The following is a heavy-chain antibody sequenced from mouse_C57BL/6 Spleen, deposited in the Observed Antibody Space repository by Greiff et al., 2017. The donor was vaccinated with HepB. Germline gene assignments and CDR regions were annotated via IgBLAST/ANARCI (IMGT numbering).Heavy chain of an antibody. CDR2: ISSGSSTI. J-gene: IGHJ4*01. CDR1: GFTFSDYG. CDR3: AGKGWLPFFYYAMDY. V-gene: IGHV5-17*01. D-gene: IGHD2-3*01. Sequence: EVLLVEPGGGLVKPGGSLKLSCAASGFTFSDYGMHWVRQAPEKGLEWVAYISSGSSTIYYAATVKGRSTISRDNATNTLFLQMTSLRSEGTAMSYCAGKGWLPFFYYAMDYWGQGTSVTVSS.